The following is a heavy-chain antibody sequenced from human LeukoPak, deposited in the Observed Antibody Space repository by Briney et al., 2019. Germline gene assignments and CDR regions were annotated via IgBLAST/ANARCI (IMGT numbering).Heavy chain of an antibody. CDR1: GGSFSDYY. CDR3: ARGLRGSGSYYSFDY. D-gene: IGHD3-10*01. J-gene: IGHJ4*02. CDR2: IYTSGST. Sequence: SETLSLTCAVYGGSFSDYYWSWIRQPAGKGLEWIGRIYTSGSTNYNPSLKSRVTMSVDTSKNQFSLKLSSVTAADTAVYYCARGLRGSGSYYSFDYWGQGTLVTVSS. V-gene: IGHV4-59*10.